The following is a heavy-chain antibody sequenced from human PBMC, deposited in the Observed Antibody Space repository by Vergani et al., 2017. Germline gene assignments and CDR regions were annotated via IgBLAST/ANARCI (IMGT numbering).Heavy chain of an antibody. CDR1: GFTFSSYG. Sequence: QVQLVESGGGVVQPGRSLRLSCAASGFTFSSYGMHWVRQAPGKGLEWVAVISYDGSNKYYADSVKGRFTISRDNSKNTLYLQMNSLRAEDTAVYYCARWDYGDSGDSFDIWGQGTMVTVSS. V-gene: IGHV3-30*03. CDR2: ISYDGSNK. CDR3: ARWDYGDSGDSFDI. D-gene: IGHD4-17*01. J-gene: IGHJ3*02.